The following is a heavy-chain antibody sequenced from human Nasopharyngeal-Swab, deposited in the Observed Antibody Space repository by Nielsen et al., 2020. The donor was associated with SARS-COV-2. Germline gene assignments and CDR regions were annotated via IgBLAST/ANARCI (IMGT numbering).Heavy chain of an antibody. D-gene: IGHD3-3*01. CDR1: GCTFSSYG. CDR3: AFADFDY. V-gene: IGHV3-30*03. J-gene: IGHJ4*02. CDR2: ISYDGSNK. Sequence: GESLKISCAASGCTFSSYGMHWVRQAPGKGLEWVAVISYDGSNKYYADSVKGRFTISRDNSKNTLYLQMNSLRAEDTAVYYCAFADFDYWGQGTLVTVSS.